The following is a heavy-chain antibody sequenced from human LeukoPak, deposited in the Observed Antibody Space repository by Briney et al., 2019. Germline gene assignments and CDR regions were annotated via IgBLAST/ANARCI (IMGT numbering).Heavy chain of an antibody. CDR2: FYHSGST. Sequence: SETLSLTCAVSGGSISSSNWWSWVRQPPGKGLEWIGEFYHSGSTNYNPSLKSRVTISVDKSKNQFSLKLSSVTAADTAVYYCARGAPRGSYSRYFDYWGQGTLVTVSS. V-gene: IGHV4-4*02. CDR3: ARGAPRGSYSRYFDY. CDR1: GGSISSSNW. D-gene: IGHD1-26*01. J-gene: IGHJ4*02.